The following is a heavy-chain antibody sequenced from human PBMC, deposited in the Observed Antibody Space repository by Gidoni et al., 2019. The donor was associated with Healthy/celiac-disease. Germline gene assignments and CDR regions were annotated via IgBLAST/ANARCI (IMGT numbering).Heavy chain of an antibody. D-gene: IGHD2-15*01. CDR3: ARTLLHLYFDS. V-gene: IGHV4-39*01. Sequence: QVQLQESGPGLVKPSETLSLTCTVSGDSLSSSSYQWGWIRQPPGKGMVWIGTVYSSGLIFCNPSLKSRLTISVDTSRNQLSLNLTSVNATDTAVYFCARTLLHLYFDSWGQGTVVTV. CDR2: VYSSGLI. J-gene: IGHJ4*02. CDR1: GDSLSSSSYQ.